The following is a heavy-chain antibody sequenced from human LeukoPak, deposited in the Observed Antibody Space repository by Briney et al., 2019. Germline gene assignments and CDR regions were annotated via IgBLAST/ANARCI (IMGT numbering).Heavy chain of an antibody. J-gene: IGHJ3*02. CDR3: ARVRIAARPGAFDI. CDR2: INPNSGGT. D-gene: IGHD6-6*01. V-gene: IGHV1-2*06. CDR1: GYTFTGYY. Sequence: ASVKVSCKASGYTFTGYYMHWVRQAPGQGLEWMGRINPNSGGTNYTQKFQGRVTMTRDTSISTAYMELSRLRSDDTAVYYCARVRIAARPGAFDIWGQGTMVTVSS.